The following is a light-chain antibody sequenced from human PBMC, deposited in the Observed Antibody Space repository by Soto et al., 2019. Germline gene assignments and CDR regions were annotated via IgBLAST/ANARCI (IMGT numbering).Light chain of an antibody. V-gene: IGKV1-5*03. CDR3: QHYNSYSEA. CDR2: KAS. CDR1: QTISSW. Sequence: DIQMTQAPSTLSGSVGDRVTITCRASQTISSWLAWYQQKPGKAPKLLIYKASTLKSGVQSSFSGSGSGTGSTLTISSLQPDDFAAYNCQHYNSYSEAFGGGTKVELK. J-gene: IGKJ4*02.